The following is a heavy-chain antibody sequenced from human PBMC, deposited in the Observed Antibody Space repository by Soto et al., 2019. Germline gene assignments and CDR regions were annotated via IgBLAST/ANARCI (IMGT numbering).Heavy chain of an antibody. CDR1: GYSISSGYY. CDR2: IYESGSL. CDR3: AVGYCESSTCSREYFHQ. V-gene: IGHV4-38-2*01. J-gene: IGHJ1*01. Sequence: SETLSLTYAVSGYSISSGYYWGWIRQPPGKVLEWIGTIYESGSLFQNPSLKSRVTISVDTSKKHFSLKLRSVTAADKAVYYCAVGYCESSTCSREYFHQWVQGTLVTVSS. D-gene: IGHD2-2*01.